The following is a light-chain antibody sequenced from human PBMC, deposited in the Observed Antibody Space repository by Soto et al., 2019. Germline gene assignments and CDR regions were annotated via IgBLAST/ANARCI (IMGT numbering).Light chain of an antibody. CDR1: GSNVGASYD. V-gene: IGLV1-40*01. J-gene: IGLJ2*01. Sequence: QSVLTQPPSVSGAPGQTITMSCTGSGSNVGASYDVHWYQVLPGAGPRLLIYKNNNRPSGVPDRFSGSKSGTSASLAITGLRAEDEADYYCSSYTSSITPVVFGGGTKLTVL. CDR3: SSYTSSITPVV. CDR2: KNN.